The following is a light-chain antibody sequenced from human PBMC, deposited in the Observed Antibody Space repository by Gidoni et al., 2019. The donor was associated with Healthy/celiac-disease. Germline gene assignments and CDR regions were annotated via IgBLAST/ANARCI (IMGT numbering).Light chain of an antibody. CDR2: GAS. J-gene: IGKJ4*01. Sequence: EIVMTQPLATLSVSPGESATLSCRASQSVSSNLAWYQQKPGQAPRLLIYGASTRATGIPARFSGSGSGTEFTLTISSLQSEDFAVYYCQQYNNWPLTFGGGTKVEIK. CDR3: QQYNNWPLT. V-gene: IGKV3-15*01. CDR1: QSVSSN.